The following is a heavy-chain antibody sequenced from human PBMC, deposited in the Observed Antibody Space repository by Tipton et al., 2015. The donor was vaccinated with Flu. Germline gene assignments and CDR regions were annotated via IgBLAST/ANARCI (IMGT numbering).Heavy chain of an antibody. Sequence: TLSLTCNVSGGSIINYSYYWGWVRQPPGKGLEWIGSIYYSGLTYYNPSLKSRVTISIDTSKDQFSLKPTSVTAADTATYYCARDGGGVGDFDDWGQGALVTVS. D-gene: IGHD2-15*01. CDR3: ARDGGGVGDFDD. V-gene: IGHV4-39*07. J-gene: IGHJ4*02. CDR1: GGSIINYSYY. CDR2: IYYSGLT.